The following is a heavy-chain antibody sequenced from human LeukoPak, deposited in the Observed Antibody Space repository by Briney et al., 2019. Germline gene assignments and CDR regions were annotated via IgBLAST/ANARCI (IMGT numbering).Heavy chain of an antibody. J-gene: IGHJ3*01. D-gene: IGHD1-26*01. CDR2: ITSNSGRT. CDR3: AKDLLVGASLVGVFNV. V-gene: IGHV3-23*01. CDR1: GFTFDDYA. Sequence: AGGSLRLSCAASGFTFDDYAMNWVRQAPGKGLEWVSGITSNSGRTYYADSVKGRFTNSRDNSKNTLYLQMNSLRAEDTAVYYCAKDLLVGASLVGVFNVWGQGTVVTVSS.